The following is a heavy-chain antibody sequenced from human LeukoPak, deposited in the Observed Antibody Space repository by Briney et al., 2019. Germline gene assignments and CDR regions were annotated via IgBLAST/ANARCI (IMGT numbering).Heavy chain of an antibody. V-gene: IGHV3-30-3*01. CDR2: ISYDGSNK. J-gene: IGHJ4*02. CDR1: GFTFSSYA. D-gene: IGHD3-22*01. CDR3: ARGQARAYYYDSSGYYSD. Sequence: GGSPRLSCAASGFTFSSYAMHWVRQAPGKGLEWVAVISYDGSNKYYADSVKGRFIISRDNSKNTLYLQMNSLRAEDTAVYYCARGQARAYYYDSSGYYSDWGQGTLVTVSS.